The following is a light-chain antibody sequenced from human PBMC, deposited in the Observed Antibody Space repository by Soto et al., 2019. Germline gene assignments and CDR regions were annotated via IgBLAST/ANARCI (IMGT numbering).Light chain of an antibody. CDR1: SSDVGGYSY. Sequence: QSVLTQPPSASGSPGQSVTISCTGTSSDVGGYSYASWYQQHPGKAPKLMIYEVSKRPSGVPDRFSGSKSGNTASLTVSGLQAEDEADYYCSSYAGSNNFVFGTGTKVTVL. J-gene: IGLJ1*01. CDR2: EVS. CDR3: SSYAGSNNFV. V-gene: IGLV2-8*01.